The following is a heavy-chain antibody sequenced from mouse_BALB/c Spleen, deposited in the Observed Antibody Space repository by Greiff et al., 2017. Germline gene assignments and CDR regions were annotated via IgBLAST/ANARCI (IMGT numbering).Heavy chain of an antibody. D-gene: IGHD1-1*02. CDR3: TREGYGSKAMDY. Sequence: EVKLMESGGGLVKPGGSLKLSCAASGFTFSSYTMSWVRQTPEKRLEWVATISSGGSYTYYPDSVKGRFTISRDNAKNTLYLQMSSLKSEDTAMYYCTREGYGSKAMDYWGQGASVTVSS. CDR2: ISSGGSYT. CDR1: GFTFSSYT. J-gene: IGHJ4*01. V-gene: IGHV5-6-4*01.